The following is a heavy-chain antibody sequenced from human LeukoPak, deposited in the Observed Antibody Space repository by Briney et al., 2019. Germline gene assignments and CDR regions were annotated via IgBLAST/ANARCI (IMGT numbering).Heavy chain of an antibody. V-gene: IGHV2-70*11. Sequence: SGPALVKPTQTLTLTCTFSGFSLRTRGMCVSWIRQPPGKALEWLARIDWDDDKCYSTSLKTRLTISKDTSKNQVVLTMTKMDPVDTATYYCARIIGSRLYFDYWGQGTLVTVSS. CDR3: ARIIGSRLYFDY. D-gene: IGHD3-10*01. CDR1: GFSLRTRGMC. CDR2: IDWDDDK. J-gene: IGHJ4*02.